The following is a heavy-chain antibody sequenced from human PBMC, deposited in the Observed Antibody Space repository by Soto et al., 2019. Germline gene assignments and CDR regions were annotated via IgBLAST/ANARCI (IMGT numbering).Heavy chain of an antibody. D-gene: IGHD6-19*01. J-gene: IGHJ4*02. V-gene: IGHV4-59*01. Sequence: PSETLSLTCTVSGGSISSYYWSWIRQPPGKGLEWIGYIYYSGSTNYNPSLKSRVTISVDTSKNQFSLKLSSVTAADTAVYYCTGGDGWYGFYWGQGTLVTVSS. CDR2: IYYSGST. CDR1: GGSISSYY. CDR3: TGGDGWYGFY.